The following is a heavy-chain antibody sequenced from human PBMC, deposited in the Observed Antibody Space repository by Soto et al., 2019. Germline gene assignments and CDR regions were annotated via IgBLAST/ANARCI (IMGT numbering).Heavy chain of an antibody. Sequence: EVQLVESGGGLVQPGGSLRLSCSASGFTFSRYPMHWIRQAPGKGLEYVSGMSSNGGSTYYADFVKGRLTISRDNSKNTLYLQMSSLTAEDTAVYYCVRATYSSGWHDYWGQGTLVTVSS. CDR1: GFTFSRYP. V-gene: IGHV3-64D*06. CDR3: VRATYSSGWHDY. J-gene: IGHJ4*02. CDR2: MSSNGGST. D-gene: IGHD6-19*01.